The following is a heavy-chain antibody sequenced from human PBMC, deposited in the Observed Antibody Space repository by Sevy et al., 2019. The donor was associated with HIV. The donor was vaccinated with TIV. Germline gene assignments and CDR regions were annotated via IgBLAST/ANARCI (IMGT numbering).Heavy chain of an antibody. J-gene: IGHJ5*02. CDR1: GGSISAYY. CDR2: IYYTGST. Sequence: SETLSLTCTVSGGSISAYYWSWIRQPPGKALEYIGYIYYTGSTNYNPSLENRVTMSVDTSMNQFSLKLNSVTAADTAVYYCTRAPPVRSGDDSLNWFDPWGQGTLVTVSS. CDR3: TRAPPVRSGDDSLNWFDP. V-gene: IGHV4-59*01. D-gene: IGHD5-12*01.